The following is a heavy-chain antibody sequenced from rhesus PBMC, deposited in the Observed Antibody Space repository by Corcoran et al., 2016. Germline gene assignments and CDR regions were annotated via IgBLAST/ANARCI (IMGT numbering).Heavy chain of an antibody. V-gene: IGHV3-201*01. J-gene: IGHJ4*01. CDR1: GFTFDDYA. CDR3: ARGEDWLSY. Sequence: EAQLVESGGGVVRPGGYLRLSCAASGFTFDDYAMHWVRQAPGKGRGWVSGISWSGGSTYYADSVKGRFTISRDNAKNSLYLQMGSLRAEDTALYYCARGEDWLSYWGQGVLVTVSS. D-gene: IGHD3-3*01. CDR2: ISWSGGST.